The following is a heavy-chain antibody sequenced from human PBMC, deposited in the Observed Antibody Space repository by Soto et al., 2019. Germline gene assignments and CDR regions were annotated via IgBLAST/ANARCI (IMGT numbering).Heavy chain of an antibody. J-gene: IGHJ6*02. Sequence: GGSLRLSCAAYGFTFSSYAMHWVRQAPGKGLEWVAVISYDGSNKYYADSVKGRFTISRDNSKNTLYLQMNSLRAEDTAVYYCARGGYYDFWSGSTIPYYYYGMDVWGQGTTVTVSS. V-gene: IGHV3-30-3*01. D-gene: IGHD3-3*01. CDR3: ARGGYYDFWSGSTIPYYYYGMDV. CDR1: GFTFSSYA. CDR2: ISYDGSNK.